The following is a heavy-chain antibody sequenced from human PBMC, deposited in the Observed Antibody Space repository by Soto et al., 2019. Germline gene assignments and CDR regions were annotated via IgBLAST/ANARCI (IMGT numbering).Heavy chain of an antibody. J-gene: IGHJ4*02. D-gene: IGHD4-17*01. V-gene: IGHV1-46*01. CDR2: INPNGGTT. CDR3: ARLATVTPPYYFDY. CDR1: GYTFISFY. Sequence: ASVKVSCKASGYTFISFYVHWVRQAPGQGLEWMGLINPNGGTTAYAQKFQGRVTMTTDTSTSAGYMELSSLRSEDTAVYYCARLATVTPPYYFDYWGQGTLVTVSS.